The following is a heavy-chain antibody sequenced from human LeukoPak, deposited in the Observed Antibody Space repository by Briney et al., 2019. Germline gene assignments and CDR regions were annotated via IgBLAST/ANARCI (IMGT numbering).Heavy chain of an antibody. V-gene: IGHV3-48*03. CDR2: ISSGGNTR. J-gene: IGHJ4*02. D-gene: IGHD1-26*01. Sequence: GGSLRLSCAASGFTFSSYEMNWVRQAPGKGLEWVSYISSGGNTRYYADSVKSRFTISRDNAKNSLYLQMNSLRAEDTAVYYCARDLIVGAHFDYWGQGTLVTVSS. CDR3: ARDLIVGAHFDY. CDR1: GFTFSSYE.